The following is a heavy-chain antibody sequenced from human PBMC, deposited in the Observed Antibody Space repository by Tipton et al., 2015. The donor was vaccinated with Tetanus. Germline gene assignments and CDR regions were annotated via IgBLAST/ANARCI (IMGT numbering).Heavy chain of an antibody. V-gene: IGHV1-18*01. J-gene: IGHJ4*02. Sequence: QVQLVQSGAEVRKPGASVKVSCKTSGYTFTTYGLNWVRQAPGQGLEWVAWISPSNGHTNYAQKFQGRVTMTTDTSTSTAYMELRNLRSDDTAMYFCARDMRGHRVQLLPHDIWGQGTLVTVSS. CDR3: ARDMRGHRVQLLPHDI. CDR2: ISPSNGHT. CDR1: GYTFTTYG. D-gene: IGHD1-26*01.